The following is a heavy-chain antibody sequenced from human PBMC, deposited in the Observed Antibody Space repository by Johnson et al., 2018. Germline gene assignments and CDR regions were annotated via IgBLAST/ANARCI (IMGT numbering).Heavy chain of an antibody. CDR1: GFTFSSYG. V-gene: IGHV3-33*01. J-gene: IGHJ6*03. CDR3: ARGDYYYYMDV. Sequence: QVQLVESGGGVVQPGRSLRLSCAASGFTFSSYGMHWVRQAPGKGLEWVAVIWYDGSNKYYADSVKGRFTISRDNSKNTLYLQMNSLRAEDTAVYYCARGDYYYYMDVWGKGTTVTVSS. CDR2: IWYDGSNK.